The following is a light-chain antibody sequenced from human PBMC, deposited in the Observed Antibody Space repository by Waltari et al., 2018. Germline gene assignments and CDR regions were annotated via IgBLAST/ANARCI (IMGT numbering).Light chain of an antibody. CDR3: QQSYTTPRT. Sequence: DIQMTQSPSSLSASVGDRVTIPCRTSQTISDYLNWYQQKPGKAPKLLIHDASTLQTGAPSRFSGTGSGTDFTLTISSLQPEDFGTYYCQQSYTTPRTFGQGTKVEI. CDR2: DAS. CDR1: QTISDY. V-gene: IGKV1-39*01. J-gene: IGKJ1*01.